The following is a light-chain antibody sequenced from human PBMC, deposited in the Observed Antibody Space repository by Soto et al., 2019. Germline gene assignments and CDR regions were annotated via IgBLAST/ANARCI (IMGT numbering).Light chain of an antibody. CDR2: GAS. CDR1: QSVSSN. CDR3: QQYNNWPLT. V-gene: IGKV3-15*01. Sequence: EIEMTQSPATLSVSPGERATLSCRASQSVSSNLAWYQQKPGQAPRLLIYGASTRATGIPARFSGSGSGTEFTLTISSLQSEDFAVYYCQQYNNWPLTFGQGTKVDTK. J-gene: IGKJ1*01.